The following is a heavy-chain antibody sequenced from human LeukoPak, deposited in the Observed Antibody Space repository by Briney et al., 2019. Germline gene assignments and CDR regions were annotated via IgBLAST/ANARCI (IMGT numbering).Heavy chain of an antibody. CDR2: IYYSGST. J-gene: IGHJ6*03. D-gene: IGHD1-26*01. Sequence: SETLSLTRTVSGGSISSSSYYWGWIRQPPGKGLEWIGSIYYSGSTYYNPSLKSRLTISVDTSKNQFSLKLSSVTAADTAVYYCASDRHSGSSYYYYYYMDVGGKGTTVTISS. CDR1: GGSISSSSYY. CDR3: ASDRHSGSSYYYYYYMDV. V-gene: IGHV4-39*07.